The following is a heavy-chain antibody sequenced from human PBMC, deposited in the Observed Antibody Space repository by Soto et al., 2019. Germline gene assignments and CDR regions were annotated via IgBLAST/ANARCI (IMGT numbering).Heavy chain of an antibody. CDR1: GFTFSSNV. CDR3: ERSREIIASAGSFDY. Sequence: EVQLLESGGGLVQPGGSLRLSCADSGFTFSSNVMRWVRQAPGKGLEWVSGISTGGGSTDYADSVKGRFTISRDNSKNTLHLQMKSLRAEDTAVYYCERSREIIASAGSFDYWGQGTLVTVSS. J-gene: IGHJ4*02. V-gene: IGHV3-23*01. D-gene: IGHD6-25*01. CDR2: ISTGGGST.